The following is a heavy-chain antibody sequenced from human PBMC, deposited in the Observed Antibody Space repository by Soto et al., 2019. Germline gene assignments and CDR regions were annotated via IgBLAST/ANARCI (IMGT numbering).Heavy chain of an antibody. CDR3: ARAVAVTVDFDY. J-gene: IGHJ4*02. Sequence: QVQLVQSGAEKNKPGASVKDSCKASGYTFTGYAMHSARQAPGQRLEWMRWIKAGNGNTKYSQKLQGRVTITGDSSAMTAYLEPSTLRSAYRPVFFCARAVAVTVDFDYCGQ. V-gene: IGHV1-3*05. D-gene: IGHD6-19*01. CDR1: GYTFTGYA. CDR2: IKAGNGNT.